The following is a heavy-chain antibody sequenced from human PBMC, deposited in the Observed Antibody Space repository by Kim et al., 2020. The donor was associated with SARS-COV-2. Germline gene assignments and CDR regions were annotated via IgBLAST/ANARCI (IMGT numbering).Heavy chain of an antibody. CDR3: ARGGNVVVVALWILFDP. J-gene: IGHJ5*02. CDR1: GYTLADYY. D-gene: IGHD2-21*01. V-gene: IGHV1-2*02. CDR2: INPNSGAT. Sequence: ASVKVSCKASGYTLADYYIHWIRQAPGQGLEWLGWINPNSGATDQAQKFQGRVNLTRDTSISTAYMELNSLTSDDTAIYYCARGGNVVVVALWILFDPWGQGTLVTVSS.